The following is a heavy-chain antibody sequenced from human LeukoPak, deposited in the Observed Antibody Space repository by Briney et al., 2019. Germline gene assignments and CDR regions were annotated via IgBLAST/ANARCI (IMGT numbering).Heavy chain of an antibody. D-gene: IGHD3-10*01. V-gene: IGHV5-51*01. CDR1: GYSFTSYW. Sequence: GESLQISCKGSGYSFTSYWIGWVRQLPGKGLEWMGIIYPGDSDTRYSPSFQGQVTISADKSISTAYLQWSSLKASDTAMYYCARSAHYYGSGSYYNPFIHWGQGTLVTVSS. CDR3: ARSAHYYGSGSYYNPFIH. J-gene: IGHJ4*02. CDR2: IYPGDSDT.